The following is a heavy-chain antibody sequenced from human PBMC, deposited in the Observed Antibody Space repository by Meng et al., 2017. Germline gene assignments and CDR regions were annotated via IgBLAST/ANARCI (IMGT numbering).Heavy chain of an antibody. CDR2: IYYSGST. V-gene: IGHV4-61*01. D-gene: IGHD3-10*01. Sequence: SETLSLTCTVSGGSVSSGSYYWSWIRQPPGKGLEWIGYIYYSGSTNYNPSLKSRVTISVDTSKNQFSLKLSSVTAADTAVYYCARGHGSGSYYYYYYGMDVWGQGTTVTVSS. J-gene: IGHJ6*02. CDR3: ARGHGSGSYYYYYYGMDV. CDR1: GGSVSSGSYY.